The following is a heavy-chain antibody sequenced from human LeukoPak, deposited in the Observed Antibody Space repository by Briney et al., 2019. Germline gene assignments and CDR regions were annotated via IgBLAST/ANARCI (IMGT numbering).Heavy chain of an antibody. CDR3: ARDPREGYSYGIYYYYYMDV. CDR1: GFTFSSYE. J-gene: IGHJ6*03. Sequence: PGGSLRLSCAASGFTFSSYEMNWVRQAPGKGLEWVSYISSSGSTIYYADSVKGRFTISRDNAKNSLYLQMNSLRAEDTAVYYCARDPREGYSYGIYYYYYMDVWGKGTTVTISS. V-gene: IGHV3-48*03. D-gene: IGHD5-18*01. CDR2: ISSSGSTI.